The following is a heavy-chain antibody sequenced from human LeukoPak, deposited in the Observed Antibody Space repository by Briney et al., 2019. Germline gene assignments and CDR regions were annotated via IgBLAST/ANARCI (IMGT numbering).Heavy chain of an antibody. Sequence: GASVKVSCKASVDTFTINGISWVRQAPGQGLEWMGWISAYSGNTNFAQNLQGRVTMTTDTAARTAYMELRSLRSADTAMYYCARVAGGYNYGYEDFWGQGTLVTVSS. D-gene: IGHD5-18*01. J-gene: IGHJ4*02. CDR1: VDTFTING. CDR2: ISAYSGNT. CDR3: ARVAGGYNYGYEDF. V-gene: IGHV1-18*01.